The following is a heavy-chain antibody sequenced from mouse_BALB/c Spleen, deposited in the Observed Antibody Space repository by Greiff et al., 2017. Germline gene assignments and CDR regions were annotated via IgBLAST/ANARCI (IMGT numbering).Heavy chain of an antibody. CDR3: ARHSHYGNYEGAMDY. CDR2: ISSGGSYT. J-gene: IGHJ4*01. V-gene: IGHV5-9-3*01. Sequence: EVQVVESGGGLVKPGGSLKLSCAASGFTFSSYAMSWVRQTPEKRLEWVATISSGGSYTYYPDSVKGRFTISRDNAKNTLYLQMSSLRSEDTAMYYCARHSHYGNYEGAMDYWGQGTSVTVSS. D-gene: IGHD2-1*01. CDR1: GFTFSSYA.